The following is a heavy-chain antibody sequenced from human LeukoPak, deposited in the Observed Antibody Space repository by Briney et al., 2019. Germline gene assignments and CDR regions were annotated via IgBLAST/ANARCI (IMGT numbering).Heavy chain of an antibody. CDR2: ISGSGGST. CDR1: GFTFSGYA. V-gene: IGHV3-23*01. J-gene: IGHJ5*02. CDR3: AKVVTMVRGVSMPGLFLGESNWFDP. Sequence: GGSLRLSCAASGFTFSGYAMSWVPDAPGEGLECVSAISGSGGSTYYADDVKGRFTISRDSFKNSLYLHMNSLRAEDTAASYCAKVVTMVRGVSMPGLFLGESNWFDPWGQGTLVTVSS. D-gene: IGHD3-10*01.